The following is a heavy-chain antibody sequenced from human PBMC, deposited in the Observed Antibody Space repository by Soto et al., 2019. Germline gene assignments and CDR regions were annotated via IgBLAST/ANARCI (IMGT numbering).Heavy chain of an antibody. CDR2: INHRGST. CDR3: GRGRGGYSYGGLDS. V-gene: IGHV4-34*01. CDR1: GGSFSDHF. J-gene: IGHJ4*02. D-gene: IGHD5-18*01. Sequence: QVQLQQWGAGLLKPSETLSLTCGVYGGSFSDHFWSWIRQSPGKELEWIGEINHRGSTNYNPSLKGPVAISVDTSKTQFSLYLRSVTAADTAVYYCGRGRGGYSYGGLDSWGQGTLVTVSS.